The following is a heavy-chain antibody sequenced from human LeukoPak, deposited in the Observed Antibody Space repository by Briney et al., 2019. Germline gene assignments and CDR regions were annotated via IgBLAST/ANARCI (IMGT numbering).Heavy chain of an antibody. CDR3: IVVIMTAVSYYLDV. V-gene: IGHV4-34*01. D-gene: IGHD3-22*01. CDR2: MNPSGST. Sequence: SETLSLTCAVYGGSFSGYYWTWIRHTPEKGLEWIGEMNPSGSTNCNPSLKSRVTISVDTSKNQFSLTLSSDCARGRQDVTMIVVIMTAVSYYLDVWGKGTTVTVSS. CDR1: GGSFSGYY. J-gene: IGHJ6*03.